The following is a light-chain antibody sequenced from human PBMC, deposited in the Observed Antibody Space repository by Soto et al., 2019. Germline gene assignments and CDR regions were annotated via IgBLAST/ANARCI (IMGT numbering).Light chain of an antibody. CDR2: LNSDGSH. Sequence: QLVLTQSPSASASLGASVKLTCTLSSGHSSYAIAWHQQQPEKGAQYLMKLNSDGSHSKGDGIPDRFSGTSSEAERYLTISSHQAEEEAYYCCPTSGSGTVVFGGGTKLTVL. V-gene: IGLV4-69*01. CDR3: PTSGSGTVV. CDR1: SGHSSYA. J-gene: IGLJ2*01.